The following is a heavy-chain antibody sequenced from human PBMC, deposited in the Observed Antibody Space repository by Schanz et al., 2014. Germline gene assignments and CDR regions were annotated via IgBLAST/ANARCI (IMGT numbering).Heavy chain of an antibody. J-gene: IGHJ5*02. CDR1: GGSISSDSIYSDY. V-gene: IGHV4-4*02. D-gene: IGHD2-2*01. CDR2: VHPSGTT. CDR3: ARGQDHAKTGDL. Sequence: QVQLPEAGPGLVKPAETLSLTCTVSGGSISSDSIYSDYWSWVRQPPGKGLEWIGEVHPSGTTNYNPSLSYRVPMSVDASKNQFSLKLTSVTAADTAVYYCARGQDHAKTGDLWGRGTLVTISS.